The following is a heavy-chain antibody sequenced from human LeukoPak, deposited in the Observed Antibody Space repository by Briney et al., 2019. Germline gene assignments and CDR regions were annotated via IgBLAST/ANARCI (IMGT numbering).Heavy chain of an antibody. CDR1: GFTFSSYA. D-gene: IGHD6-13*01. CDR2: INHSGST. J-gene: IGHJ5*02. Sequence: GSLRLSCAASGFTFSSYAMSWVRQPPGKGLEWIGEINHSGSTNYNPSLKSRVTISVDTSKNQFSLKLSSVTAADTAVYYCARGGQQQLFGFDPWGQGTLVTVSS. CDR3: ARGGQQQLFGFDP. V-gene: IGHV4-34*01.